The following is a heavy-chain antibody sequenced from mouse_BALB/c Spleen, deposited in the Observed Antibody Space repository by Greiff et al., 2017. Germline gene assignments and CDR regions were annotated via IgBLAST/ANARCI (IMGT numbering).Heavy chain of an antibody. V-gene: IGHV2-9*02. Sequence: QVQLKESGPGLVAPSQSLSITCTVSGFSLTSYGVHWVRQPPGKGLEWLGVIWAGGSTNYNSALMSRLSISKDNSKSQVFLKMNSLQTDDTAMYYCAREEGMDGNYFYWYFDVWGAGTTVTVSS. J-gene: IGHJ1*01. D-gene: IGHD2-1*01. CDR2: IWAGGST. CDR1: GFSLTSYG. CDR3: AREEGMDGNYFYWYFDV.